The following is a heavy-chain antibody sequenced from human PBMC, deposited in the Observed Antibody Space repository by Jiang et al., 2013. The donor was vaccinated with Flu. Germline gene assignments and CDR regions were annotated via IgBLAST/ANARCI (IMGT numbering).Heavy chain of an antibody. CDR3: ARLPNFDYVWGSYGLHSWFDP. Sequence: GAEVKKPGESLKISCKGSGYSFTSYWIGWVRQMPGKGLEWMGIIYPGDSDTRYSPSFQGQVTISADKSISTAYLQWSSLKASDTAMYYCARLPNFDYVWGSYGLHSWFDPWGQGTLVTVSS. D-gene: IGHD3-16*01. J-gene: IGHJ5*02. CDR2: IYPGDSDT. V-gene: IGHV5-51*01. CDR1: GYSFTSYW.